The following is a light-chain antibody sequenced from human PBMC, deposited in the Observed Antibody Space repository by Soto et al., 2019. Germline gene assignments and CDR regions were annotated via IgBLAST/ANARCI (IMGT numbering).Light chain of an antibody. CDR2: EVT. CDR1: NSDVGSYNL. Sequence: QSALTQPAAVSGSPRQSITISCTGTNSDVGSYNLVSWFQQHPGKAPKLVIYEVTKRPSGVSDRFSGSKSGNTASLTISGLQAEDDADYYCFTYAGDSVYVFGTGTKVTVL. J-gene: IGLJ1*01. V-gene: IGLV2-23*02. CDR3: FTYAGDSVYV.